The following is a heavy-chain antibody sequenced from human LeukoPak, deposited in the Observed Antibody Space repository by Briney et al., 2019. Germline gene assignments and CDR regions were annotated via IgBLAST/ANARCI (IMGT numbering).Heavy chain of an antibody. J-gene: IGHJ4*02. CDR3: AKDWAIAVAGTYFDY. CDR2: ISWNSGSI. CDR1: GFTFDGYA. Sequence: GGSLRLSCAASGFTFDGYAMHWVRQAPGKGLEWVSGISWNSGSIGYADSVKGRFTISGDNAKNSLYLQMNSLRAEDTALYYCAKDWAIAVAGTYFDYWGQGTLVTVSS. V-gene: IGHV3-9*01. D-gene: IGHD6-19*01.